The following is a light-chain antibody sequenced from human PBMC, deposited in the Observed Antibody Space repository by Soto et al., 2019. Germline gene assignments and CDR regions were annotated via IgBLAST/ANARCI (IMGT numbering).Light chain of an antibody. CDR1: ISDVGTYNL. J-gene: IGLJ1*01. CDR3: CSYAGGGTYV. CDR2: EVS. V-gene: IGLV2-23*02. Sequence: QSVLTQPASVSGSPGQSITISCTGTISDVGTYNLVSWFQQHPGNAPKLMIYEVSERPSGVSNRFSGSKSGNAASLTISGLQAEDEADYHCCSYAGGGTYVFGTGTKLTVL.